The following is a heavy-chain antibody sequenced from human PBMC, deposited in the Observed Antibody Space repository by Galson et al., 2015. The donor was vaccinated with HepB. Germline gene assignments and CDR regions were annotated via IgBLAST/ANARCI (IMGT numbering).Heavy chain of an antibody. D-gene: IGHD2-15*01. CDR3: ARHGPYCSGGSCYDPFDY. Sequence: QSGAEVTKPGESLKISCKGSGYSFTSYWIGWVRQMPGKGLEWMGIIYPGDSDTRYSPSFQGQVTISADKSISTAYLQWSSLKASDTAMYYCARHGPYCSGGSCYDPFDYWGQGTLVTVSS. CDR1: GYSFTSYW. V-gene: IGHV5-51*01. J-gene: IGHJ4*02. CDR2: IYPGDSDT.